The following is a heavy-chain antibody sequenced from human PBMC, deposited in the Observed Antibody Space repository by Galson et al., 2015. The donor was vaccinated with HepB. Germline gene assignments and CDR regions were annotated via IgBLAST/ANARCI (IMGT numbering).Heavy chain of an antibody. D-gene: IGHD6-13*01. CDR2: ISYDGSNK. J-gene: IGHJ6*02. Sequence: SLRLSCAASGFTFSSYGMHWVLQAPGKGLEWVAVISYDGSNKYYADSVKGRFTISRDNSKNTLYLQMNSLRAEDTAVYYCAKSPPYSSSWYGYYYYYGMDVWGQGTTVTVSS. V-gene: IGHV3-30*18. CDR1: GFTFSSYG. CDR3: AKSPPYSSSWYGYYYYYGMDV.